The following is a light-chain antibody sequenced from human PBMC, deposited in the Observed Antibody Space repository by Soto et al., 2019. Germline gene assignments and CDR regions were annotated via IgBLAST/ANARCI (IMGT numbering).Light chain of an antibody. CDR1: QFIGSN. J-gene: IGKJ4*01. CDR2: DAS. Sequence: MTQSPVTLSVSPGERATLSCRASQFIGSNLAWYQQKPAQPPRLLIYDASTRATGIPARFSGSGSGTEFNLTISSLQSEDFAVYYCQQYNNWPPLTFGGGPKVDIK. V-gene: IGKV3-15*01. CDR3: QQYNNWPPLT.